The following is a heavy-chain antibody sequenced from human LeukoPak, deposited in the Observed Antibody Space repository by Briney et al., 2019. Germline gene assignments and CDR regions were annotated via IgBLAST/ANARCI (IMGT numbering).Heavy chain of an antibody. CDR1: GXSISSYY. D-gene: IGHD1-26*01. V-gene: IGHV4-59*01. CDR2: MYYSGST. Sequence: SETLSLTCTVSGXSISSYYWSWIRQPPGKGREWIGYMYYSGSTNYNPSLKSRVTISVDTSKNQFSLKLSSVTAADTAVYYCASLYSGSYDTGSFDYFNYWGQGTLVTVSS. J-gene: IGHJ4*02. CDR3: ASLYSGSYDTGSFDYFNY.